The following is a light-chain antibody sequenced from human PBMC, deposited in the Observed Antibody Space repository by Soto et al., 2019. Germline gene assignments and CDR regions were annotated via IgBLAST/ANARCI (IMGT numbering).Light chain of an antibody. V-gene: IGKV1-27*01. CDR2: SAS. J-gene: IGKJ4*01. CDR3: MQTLRSPLT. Sequence: DIQMTQSPSSLSASVGDRVTITCRPSRGIGNALAWYQQKPGTVPKLLIHSASTLQSGVPSRFSGSGSGTDFTLEISRVEAEDVGVYYCMQTLRSPLTFGGGTKVDIK. CDR1: RGIGNA.